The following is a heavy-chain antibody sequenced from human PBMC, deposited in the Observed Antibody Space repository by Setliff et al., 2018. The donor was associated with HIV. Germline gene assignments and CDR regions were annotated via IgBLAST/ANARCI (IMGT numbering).Heavy chain of an antibody. Sequence: TSETLSLTCSVSGGYISSSSYYWGWIRQPPGKGLEWIGSIYYSGSTYYNPSLKSRVTISVDTSKNHFSLKLSSVTAADTAVYYCARGLSIFGVATPGFYSFMDVWGKGTTVTVSS. CDR2: IYYSGST. D-gene: IGHD3-3*01. J-gene: IGHJ6*03. CDR3: ARGLSIFGVATPGFYSFMDV. V-gene: IGHV4-39*02. CDR1: GGYISSSSYY.